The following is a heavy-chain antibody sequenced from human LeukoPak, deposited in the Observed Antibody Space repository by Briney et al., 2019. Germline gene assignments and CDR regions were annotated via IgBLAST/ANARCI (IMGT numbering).Heavy chain of an antibody. Sequence: PSETLSLTCTVSGGSISSYYWSWIRQPPGKRLEWIGYIYYSGSTNYNPSLKSRVTISVDTSKNQFSLKLSSVTAADTAAYYCAGAAMYHLFFGYWGQGTLVTVSS. CDR1: GGSISSYY. CDR2: IYYSGST. J-gene: IGHJ4*02. CDR3: AGAAMYHLFFGY. D-gene: IGHD2-2*01. V-gene: IGHV4-59*01.